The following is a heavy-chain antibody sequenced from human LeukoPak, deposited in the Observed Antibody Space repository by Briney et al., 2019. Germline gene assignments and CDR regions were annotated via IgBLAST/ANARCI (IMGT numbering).Heavy chain of an antibody. V-gene: IGHV3-48*04. D-gene: IGHD6-13*01. CDR1: GFTFSSYW. Sequence: GSLRLSCAASGFTFSSYWMSWVRQAPGKGLEWVSYISSSGSTIYYADSVKSRFTISRDNAKNSLYLQMNSLRAEDTAVYYCARGGTYSSSWYFDYWGQGTLVTVSS. CDR2: ISSSGSTI. CDR3: ARGGTYSSSWYFDY. J-gene: IGHJ4*02.